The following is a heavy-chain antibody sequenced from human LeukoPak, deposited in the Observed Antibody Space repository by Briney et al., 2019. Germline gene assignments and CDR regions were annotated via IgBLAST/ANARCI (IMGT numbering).Heavy chain of an antibody. V-gene: IGHV4-59*11. D-gene: IGHD5-24*01. CDR1: GGSISSHY. J-gene: IGHJ4*02. CDR2: IYYSGST. CDR3: ARDIASFFGYNSWGFFDY. Sequence: GSLRLSCTVSGGSISSHYWSWIRQPPGKGLEWIGYIYYSGSTNYNPSLKSRVTISVDTSKNQFSLKLSSVTAADTAVYYCARDIASFFGYNSWGFFDYWGQGTLVTVSS.